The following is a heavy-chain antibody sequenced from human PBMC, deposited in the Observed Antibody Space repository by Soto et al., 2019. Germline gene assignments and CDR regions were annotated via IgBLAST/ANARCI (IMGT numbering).Heavy chain of an antibody. Sequence: ASETLSLTCSVSGGSIRNANYFWGWIRQPPGKGLEWIAFISYTGSTYYNPSLESRVTMSVDTSRNQFSLKLSSVTAADTALYFCARRFSYCSRTTCPGGYYFDYWGPGSLVTVSS. CDR2: ISYTGST. D-gene: IGHD2-2*01. V-gene: IGHV4-39*01. CDR1: GGSIRNANYF. J-gene: IGHJ4*02. CDR3: ARRFSYCSRTTCPGGYYFDY.